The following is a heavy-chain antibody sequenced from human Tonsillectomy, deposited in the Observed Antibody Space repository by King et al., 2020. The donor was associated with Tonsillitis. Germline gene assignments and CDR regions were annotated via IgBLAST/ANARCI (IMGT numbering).Heavy chain of an antibody. CDR3: ARDRPDWGHWYFEL. Sequence: VQLQESGPGLVKPSETLSLTCTVSGGFITGYHWSWIRQPPGKGLEWIGYIHHSGRINSNPSLESRVTISLDTSKSQFSLKLSSMTTADTAVYYCARDRPDWGHWYFELWGRGTLVTVSS. D-gene: IGHD7-27*01. CDR1: GGFITGYH. J-gene: IGHJ2*01. V-gene: IGHV4-59*01. CDR2: IHHSGRI.